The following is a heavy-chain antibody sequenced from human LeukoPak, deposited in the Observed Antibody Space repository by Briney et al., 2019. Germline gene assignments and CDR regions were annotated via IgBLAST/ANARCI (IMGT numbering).Heavy chain of an antibody. CDR1: GGSISSYY. Sequence: SETLSLTCTVSGGSISSYYWSWIRQPPGKGLEWIGYIYYSGSTNYNPSLKSRVTISVDTSKNQFSLKLSSVTAADTAVYYYARQNYYGSGSLWNWFDPWGQGTLVTVSS. J-gene: IGHJ5*02. CDR3: ARQNYYGSGSLWNWFDP. D-gene: IGHD3-10*01. V-gene: IGHV4-59*08. CDR2: IYYSGST.